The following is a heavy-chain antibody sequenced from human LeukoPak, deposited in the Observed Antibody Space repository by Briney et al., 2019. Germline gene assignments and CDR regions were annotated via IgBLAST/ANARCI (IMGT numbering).Heavy chain of an antibody. J-gene: IGHJ4*02. CDR2: FNPNSGGT. CDR1: GYTLTDYY. Sequence: ASVKVSCKASGYTLTDYYVHWVRLAPGQGLEWMGWFNPNSGGTNYVQKFQGRVTMTRDTSINTAYMELSRLTSDDTAVYYCARGYAYFDYWGQGTLVTVSS. CDR3: ARGYAYFDY. V-gene: IGHV1-2*02. D-gene: IGHD2-2*01.